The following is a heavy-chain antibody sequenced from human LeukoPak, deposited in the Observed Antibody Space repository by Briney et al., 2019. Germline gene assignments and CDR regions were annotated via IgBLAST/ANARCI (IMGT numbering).Heavy chain of an antibody. CDR1: GYTFTSYD. J-gene: IGHJ6*02. CDR2: MNPNSGNT. Sequence: ASVKVSCKASGYTFTSYDINWVRQATGQGLEWMGWMNPNSGNTGYAQKFQGRVTMTRNTSISTAYMELSGLRSEDTAVYYCARVPSMVRGYYYYGMDVWGQGTTVTVSS. CDR3: ARVPSMVRGYYYYGMDV. V-gene: IGHV1-8*01. D-gene: IGHD3-10*01.